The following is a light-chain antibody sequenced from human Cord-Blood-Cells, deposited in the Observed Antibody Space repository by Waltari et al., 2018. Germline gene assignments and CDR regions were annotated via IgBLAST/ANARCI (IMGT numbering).Light chain of an antibody. CDR2: AAS. CDR1: QSISSY. V-gene: IGKV1-39*01. CDR3: RQSYSTPLPT. Sequence: DIQMTQSPSSLSASVGDRVTIPCRASQSISSYLNWYQQKPGKAPKLLIYAASSLQSGVPSRCISSGCATDFTLTISSLQPEDFAAYYCRQSYSTPLPTFGQGTKVEIK. J-gene: IGKJ1*01.